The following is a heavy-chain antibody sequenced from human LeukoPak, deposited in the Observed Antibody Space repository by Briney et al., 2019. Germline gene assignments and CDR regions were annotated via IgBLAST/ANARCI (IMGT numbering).Heavy chain of an antibody. CDR3: AKGGYDYIEVGYFDY. V-gene: IGHV3-48*03. CDR2: ISRSDNTI. D-gene: IGHD5-12*01. CDR1: GFTFSSYE. Sequence: GGSLRLSCAASGFTFSSYEMNWVRQAPGKGQEWVSYISRSDNTIHYADSVKGRFTISRDNAKNSLYLQMNSLRAEDTAVYFCAKGGYDYIEVGYFDYWGQGTLVTVSS. J-gene: IGHJ4*02.